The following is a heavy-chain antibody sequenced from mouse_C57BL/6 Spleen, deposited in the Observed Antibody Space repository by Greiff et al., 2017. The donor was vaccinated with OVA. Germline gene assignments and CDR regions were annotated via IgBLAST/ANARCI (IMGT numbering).Heavy chain of an antibody. CDR1: GYTFTDYN. CDR3: ARKGSDALDY. V-gene: IGHV1-18*01. Sequence: VQLQQSGPELVKPGASVKIPCKASGYTFTDYNMDWVKQSHGKSLEWIGDINPNNGGTIYNQKFKGKATLTVDKSSSTAYMELRSLTSEDTAVYYCARKGSDALDYWGQGTTLTVSS. J-gene: IGHJ2*01. D-gene: IGHD2-3*01. CDR2: INPNNGGT.